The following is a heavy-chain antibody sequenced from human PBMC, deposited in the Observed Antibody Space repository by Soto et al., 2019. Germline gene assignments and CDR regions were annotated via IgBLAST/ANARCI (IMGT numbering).Heavy chain of an antibody. CDR3: ARVEAVAGLYNYHGLDV. CDR2: IVPIFGTT. CDR1: GGTFSNYA. V-gene: IGHV1-69*12. D-gene: IGHD6-19*01. J-gene: IGHJ6*02. Sequence: QVQLVQSGAEVKKPGSSVKVSCKVSGGTFSNYAIDWVRLAPGHGLEWMGGIVPIFGTTYYTQKFQGRATIIADDSTTTAYLEMSCLRSEDTAIYYSARVEAVAGLYNYHGLDVWGQGTAVTVS.